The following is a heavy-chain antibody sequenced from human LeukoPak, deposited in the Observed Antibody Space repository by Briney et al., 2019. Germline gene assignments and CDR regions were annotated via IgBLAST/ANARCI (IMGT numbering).Heavy chain of an antibody. D-gene: IGHD3-10*01. Sequence: SETLSLTCAVYGGSFIDYSWTWIRQAPGKGLEWIGEINHSGNTNYNPSLKSRVTISVDTSKNQFSLKLSSVTAADTAMYYCARGAPGYWGQGTLVTVSS. CDR1: GGSFIDYS. CDR2: INHSGNT. J-gene: IGHJ4*02. V-gene: IGHV4-34*01. CDR3: ARGAPGY.